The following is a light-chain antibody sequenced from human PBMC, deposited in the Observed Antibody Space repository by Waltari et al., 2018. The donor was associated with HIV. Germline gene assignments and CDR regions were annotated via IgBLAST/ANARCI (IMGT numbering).Light chain of an antibody. Sequence: QSALTQTASVSGSPGQSITISCTGTSSDVGGYDHVSWYQQHPGKAPKLVIYEVYNRPSGISHRFSGSKSGNTVSLTISGLQAEDEADYFCSSYTSSNTLVFGGGTKVTVL. J-gene: IGLJ2*01. CDR3: SSYTSSNTLV. CDR1: SSDVGGYDH. V-gene: IGLV2-14*01. CDR2: EVY.